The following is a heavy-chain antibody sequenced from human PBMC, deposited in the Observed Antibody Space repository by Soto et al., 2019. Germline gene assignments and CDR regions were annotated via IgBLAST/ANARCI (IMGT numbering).Heavy chain of an antibody. V-gene: IGHV2-5*02. CDR1: GFSLTANGVG. CDR3: ATLTGSH. CDR2: VYWDDDK. J-gene: IGHJ4*02. Sequence: SGPTLVNPTQTLTLTCSFSGFSLTANGVGVGWVRQPPELALEWLAMVYWDDDKHYSASLRSRLSITKDTSKSQVVLSMTNMDPVDTGTYYCATLTGSHWGQGALVTVSS. D-gene: IGHD3-9*01.